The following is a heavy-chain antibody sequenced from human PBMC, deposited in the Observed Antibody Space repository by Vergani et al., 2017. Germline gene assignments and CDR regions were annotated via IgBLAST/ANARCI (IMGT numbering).Heavy chain of an antibody. CDR3: ATDYGDYRNSDY. J-gene: IGHJ4*02. V-gene: IGHV1-69*04. CDR2: INPILGIA. D-gene: IGHD4-17*01. Sequence: QVQLVQSGAEVKKPGSSVKVSCKASGGTFSSYAISWVRQAPGQGLEWMGRINPILGIANYAQKFQGRVTITADKSTSTAYMELSSLRSEDTAVYYCATDYGDYRNSDYWGQGTLVTVSS. CDR1: GGTFSSYA.